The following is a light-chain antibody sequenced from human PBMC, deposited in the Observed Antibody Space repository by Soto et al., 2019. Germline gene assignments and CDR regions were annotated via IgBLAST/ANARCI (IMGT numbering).Light chain of an antibody. CDR2: KAS. J-gene: IGKJ1*01. CDR3: QQYNSYSGT. CDR1: QSISSW. Sequence: DIQMTQSPSTLSASVGDRVTITCRASQSISSWLAWYQQKPGKAPTLLIYKASSLESGVPSRFSGSGSGTEFTLTISSLQPDDFATYYCQQYNSYSGTFGQGTNVEIK. V-gene: IGKV1-5*03.